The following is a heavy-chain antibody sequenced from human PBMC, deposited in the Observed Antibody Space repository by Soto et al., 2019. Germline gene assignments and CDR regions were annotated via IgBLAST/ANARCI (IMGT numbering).Heavy chain of an antibody. CDR1: GYIFTGYY. V-gene: IGHV1-46*01. CDR3: ARGGGTLDY. CDR2: IGPRDGST. J-gene: IGHJ4*02. Sequence: ASVKVSCKASGYIFTGYYIQWVRQAPGQGLEWMGIIGPRDGSTSYALSFQGRVSMTRDTSTSTMYMELSNLRSEDTAVYYCARGGGTLDYWGQGTLVTVSS.